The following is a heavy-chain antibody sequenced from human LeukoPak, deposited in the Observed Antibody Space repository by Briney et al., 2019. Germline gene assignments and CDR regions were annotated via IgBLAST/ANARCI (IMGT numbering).Heavy chain of an antibody. CDR1: VGTFTSYA. CDR3: ASMVYYYGSGSYYPY. J-gene: IGHJ4*02. V-gene: IGHV1-69*06. Sequence: GSSVTVSFKCAVGTFTSYAISWVRQAPGQGLEWLGRIIPIFGTANYAQKFQSRVTITADKSTSTAYMELSSLRSEDTAVYYCASMVYYYGSGSYYPYWGQGTLVTVSS. CDR2: IIPIFGTA. D-gene: IGHD3-10*01.